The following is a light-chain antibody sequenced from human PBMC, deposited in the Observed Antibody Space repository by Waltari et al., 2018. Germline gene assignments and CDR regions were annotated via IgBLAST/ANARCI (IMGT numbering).Light chain of an antibody. CDR3: QQSYSPPYN. Sequence: DIQMTQSPSSLSASVGDKITLTCRASETIRTHLNWYQQTPGQAPNLLISASSRLRNGVPSRFSGSGSGTDFTLTISSLQPEDFATYYCQQSYSPPYNFGQGTKLEI. J-gene: IGKJ2*01. V-gene: IGKV1-39*01. CDR1: ETIRTH. CDR2: ASS.